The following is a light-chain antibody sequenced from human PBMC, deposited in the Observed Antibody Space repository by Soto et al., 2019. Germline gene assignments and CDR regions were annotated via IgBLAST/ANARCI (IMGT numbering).Light chain of an antibody. J-gene: IGKJ3*01. CDR3: QQCSNWPPWT. Sequence: EIVMTQSQATLSVSPGERATLSCRASQSVSSNLAWYQQKPGQAPRLLIYGASTRATGIPARFSGSASGTEFTLTSSSLQAEEFGVYYCQQCSNWPPWTFGPGTKVDIE. V-gene: IGKV3-15*01. CDR2: GAS. CDR1: QSVSSN.